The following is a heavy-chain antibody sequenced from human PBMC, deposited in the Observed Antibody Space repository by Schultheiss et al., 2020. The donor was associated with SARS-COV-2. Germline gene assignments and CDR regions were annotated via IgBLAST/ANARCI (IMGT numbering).Heavy chain of an antibody. CDR2: IYYSGST. Sequence: SETLSLTCTVSGGSISSYYWSWIRQPPGKGLEWIGYIYYSGSTNYNPSLKSRVTISVDTSKNQFSLKLSSVTAADTAVYYCARDAPLVSSYSLYYYYGMDVWGQGTTVTVSS. CDR3: ARDAPLVSSYSLYYYYGMDV. CDR1: GGSISSYY. D-gene: IGHD2-2*01. J-gene: IGHJ6*02. V-gene: IGHV4-59*01.